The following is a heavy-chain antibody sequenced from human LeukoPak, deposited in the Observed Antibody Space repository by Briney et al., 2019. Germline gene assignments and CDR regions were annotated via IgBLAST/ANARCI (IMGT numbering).Heavy chain of an antibody. CDR3: ARGYYYYYYMDV. V-gene: IGHV3-9*01. Sequence: GGSLRLSCAASGFTFDDYAMHWVRQAPGKGLEWVSGISWNSGSIGYADSVKGRFTIFRDNAKNSLYLQMNSLRAEDTAVYYCARGYYYYYYMDVWGKGTTVTVSS. CDR1: GFTFDDYA. CDR2: ISWNSGSI. J-gene: IGHJ6*03.